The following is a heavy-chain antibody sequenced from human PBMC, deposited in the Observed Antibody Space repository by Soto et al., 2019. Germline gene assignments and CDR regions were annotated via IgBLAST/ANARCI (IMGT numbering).Heavy chain of an antibody. CDR1: GGSVSSGSYY. CDR2: IYYRGST. J-gene: IGHJ4*02. CDR3: ARDQYCTGGSCYGGPGYFDL. V-gene: IGHV4-61*03. Sequence: PSETLSLTCTVSGGSVSSGSYYWSWIRQPPGKGLEWIGYIYYRGSTNYSPSLKSRVSISVDTSRKHFSLELNSVTAADTAIYYCARDQYCTGGSCYGGPGYFDLWGQGILVTVSS. D-gene: IGHD2-15*01.